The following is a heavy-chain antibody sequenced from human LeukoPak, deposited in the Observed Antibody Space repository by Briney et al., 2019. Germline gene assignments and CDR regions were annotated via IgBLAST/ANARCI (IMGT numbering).Heavy chain of an antibody. CDR3: AKGGREVRDYYYGMDV. D-gene: IGHD2-2*01. CDR1: GFTFSSYA. CDR2: ISGSGGST. J-gene: IGHJ6*02. V-gene: IGHV3-23*01. Sequence: PGGSLRLSCAASGFTFSSYAMSWVRQAPGKGLEWVSAISGSGGSTYYADSVKGRFTISRDNSKNTLYLQMNSLRAEDTAVYYCAKGGREVRDYYYGMDVWGQGTTVTASS.